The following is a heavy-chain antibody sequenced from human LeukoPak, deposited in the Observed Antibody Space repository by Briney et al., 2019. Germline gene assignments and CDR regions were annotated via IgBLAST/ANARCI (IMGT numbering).Heavy chain of an antibody. CDR3: AKGRYSSGWNYFDY. Sequence: GGSLRLSCAASGFTFSTYSMNWVRQAPGKGLEWVSGIRASGSSTYYADSVKGRFTISRDNSKNTLYLQMNSLRAEDTAVYYCAKGRYSSGWNYFDYWGQGTLVTVSS. D-gene: IGHD6-19*01. CDR1: GFTFSTYS. J-gene: IGHJ4*02. V-gene: IGHV3-23*01. CDR2: IRASGSST.